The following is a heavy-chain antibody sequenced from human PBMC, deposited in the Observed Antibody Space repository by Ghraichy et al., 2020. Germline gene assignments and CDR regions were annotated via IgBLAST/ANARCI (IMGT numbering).Heavy chain of an antibody. CDR1: GFTFSSYA. J-gene: IGHJ1*01. V-gene: IGHV3-23*01. Sequence: GGSLRLSCAASGFTFSSYAMSWVRQAPGKGLEWVSAISGSGGSTYYADSVKGRFTISRDNSKNTLYLQMNSLRAEDTAVYYCAKDHGLSYDSTGFQHWGQGTLVTVSS. CDR3: AKDHGLSYDSTGFQH. CDR2: ISGSGGST. D-gene: IGHD3-22*01.